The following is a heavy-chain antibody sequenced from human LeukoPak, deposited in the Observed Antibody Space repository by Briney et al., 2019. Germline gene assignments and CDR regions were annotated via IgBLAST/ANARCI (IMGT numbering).Heavy chain of an antibody. V-gene: IGHV3-74*01. CDR3: AREPYYYDSSGYYQH. CDR1: GFTLSSDW. J-gene: IGHJ1*01. D-gene: IGHD3-22*01. Sequence: GGSLRLSCAASGFTLSSDWMHWVRQAPGKGLVWVSRINTDGSSTSYADSVKDRFTISRDNAKNTLYLQMNSLRAEDTAVYYCAREPYYYDSSGYYQHWGQGTLVTVSS. CDR2: INTDGSST.